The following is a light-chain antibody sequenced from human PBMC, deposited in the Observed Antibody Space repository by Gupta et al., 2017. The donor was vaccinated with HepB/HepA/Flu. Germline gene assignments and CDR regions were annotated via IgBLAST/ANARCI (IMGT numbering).Light chain of an antibody. J-gene: IGLJ3*02. CDR3: QTCGTGPWV. CDR1: SGHSSYA. V-gene: IGLV4-69*01. Sequence: QLVLTQSPSASASLAASVQLTCTLSSGHSSYAREWRQQQPEKGPRDMMKLNSDGSHSKGDGRPDRCAGSSSGAERYLTISSRQAEDDDDYDCQTCGTGPWVFGGGTKLTVL. CDR2: LNSDGSH.